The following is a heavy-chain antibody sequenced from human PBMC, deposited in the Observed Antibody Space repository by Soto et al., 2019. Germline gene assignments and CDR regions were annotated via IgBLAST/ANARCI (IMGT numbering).Heavy chain of an antibody. CDR3: XXXXXXXXXXXXXFDY. CDR1: GGSISSGGYY. CDR2: IYYSGST. V-gene: IGHV4-31*03. Sequence: QVQLQESGPGLVKPSQTLSLTCTVSGGSISSGGYYWSWIRQHPGKGLEWIGYIYYSGSTYYNPSLKSRVTISVDTSKNQFSLKLXSXXXXXXXXXXXXXXXXXXXXXXXFDYWGQGTLVTVSS. J-gene: IGHJ4*02.